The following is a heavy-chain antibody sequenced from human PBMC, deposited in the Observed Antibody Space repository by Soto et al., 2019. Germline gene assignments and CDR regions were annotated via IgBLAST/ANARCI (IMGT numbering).Heavy chain of an antibody. CDR3: ACTALLWFGDERWLDP. Sequence: SSKTLSLTCTVSGGSVSSGSYYWSWIRQPPGKGLEWMGYIYYMESTNYNPSLKSRVTISVDTSKNKFSLKLSPVTAADTAVYYCACTALLWFGDERWLDPWGQGTLVTVSS. D-gene: IGHD3-10*01. J-gene: IGHJ5*02. CDR1: GGSVSSGSYY. CDR2: IYYMEST. V-gene: IGHV4-61*01.